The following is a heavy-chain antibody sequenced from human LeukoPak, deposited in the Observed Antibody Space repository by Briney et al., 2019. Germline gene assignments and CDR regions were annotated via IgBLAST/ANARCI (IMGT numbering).Heavy chain of an antibody. CDR1: GGSISSGGYY. V-gene: IGHV4-31*03. CDR3: ARGIFLANDY. CDR2: IYYSGST. J-gene: IGHJ4*02. Sequence: SETLSLTCTVSGGSISSGGYYWSWIRQHPGKGLEWYGYIYYSGSTYYNPSLKSRVTISGDTSKNQFSLKLSSVTAADTAVYYCARGIFLANDYWGQGTLVTVSS.